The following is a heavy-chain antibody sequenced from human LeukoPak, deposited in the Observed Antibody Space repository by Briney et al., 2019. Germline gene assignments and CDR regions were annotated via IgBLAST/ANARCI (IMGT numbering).Heavy chain of an antibody. CDR3: ARDPTTVVSVPYYFDF. Sequence: PSETLSLTCAVYGGSFTGYLWNWIRQSPQRGLEWIGEINHRGHPHYNPSLESRLTISVGTSKNQFSLTLRSVTGADTAVYYCARDPTTVVSVPYYFDFWGQGTPVTVSS. D-gene: IGHD5/OR15-5a*01. CDR1: GGSFTGYL. J-gene: IGHJ4*02. CDR2: INHRGHP. V-gene: IGHV4-34*01.